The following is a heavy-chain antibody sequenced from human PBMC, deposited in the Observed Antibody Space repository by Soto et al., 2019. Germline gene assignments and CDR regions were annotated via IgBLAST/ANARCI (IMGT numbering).Heavy chain of an antibody. Sequence: PGGSLRLCCAASGVTFSSYWMHWVRQAPGKGLVWVSRINSDGSSTSYADPVKGRFTISRDNAKNTLYLQMNSLRAEGTAVYYCARGGGSGSYHWFDPWGQGTLVTVSS. J-gene: IGHJ5*02. V-gene: IGHV3-74*01. CDR3: ARGGGSGSYHWFDP. D-gene: IGHD3-10*01. CDR1: GVTFSSYW. CDR2: INSDGSST.